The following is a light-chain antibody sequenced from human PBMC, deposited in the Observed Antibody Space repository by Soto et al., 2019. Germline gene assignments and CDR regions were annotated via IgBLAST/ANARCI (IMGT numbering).Light chain of an antibody. Sequence: DIQMTQSPSRLSASVGDRVTITCLASQTIDKYLNWYQEKPGKAPKLLIYTTSTLQSEVPSRFSGSGSETDFTLTISSLQPEDFATYYCQQSYSTPLTFGVGTKVDI. CDR1: QTIDKY. J-gene: IGKJ4*01. V-gene: IGKV1-39*01. CDR2: TTS. CDR3: QQSYSTPLT.